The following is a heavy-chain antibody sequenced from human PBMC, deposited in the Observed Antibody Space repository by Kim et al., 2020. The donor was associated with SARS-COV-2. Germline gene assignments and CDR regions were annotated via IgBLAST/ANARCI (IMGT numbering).Heavy chain of an antibody. CDR3: ARRDVPVQAAQANKFFQH. V-gene: IGHV3-23*01. J-gene: IGHJ1*01. Sequence: RGRFTISRDNAKNTLYLQMDSLRVEDTAVYYWARRDVPVQAAQANKFFQHWGQGTLVTVSS. D-gene: IGHD2-2*01.